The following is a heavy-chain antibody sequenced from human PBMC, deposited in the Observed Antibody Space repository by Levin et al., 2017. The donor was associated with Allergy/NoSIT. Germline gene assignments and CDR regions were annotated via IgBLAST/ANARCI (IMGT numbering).Heavy chain of an antibody. J-gene: IGHJ6*03. CDR2: IYSGGST. Sequence: GGSLRLSCAASGFTVSSNYMSWVRQAPGKGLEWVSVIYSGGSTYYADSVKGRFTISRDNSKNTLYLQMNSLRAEDTAVYYCARFAGTGFILYYYYMDVWGKGTTVTVSS. CDR3: ARFAGTGFILYYYYMDV. D-gene: IGHD6-13*01. CDR1: GFTVSSNY. V-gene: IGHV3-66*01.